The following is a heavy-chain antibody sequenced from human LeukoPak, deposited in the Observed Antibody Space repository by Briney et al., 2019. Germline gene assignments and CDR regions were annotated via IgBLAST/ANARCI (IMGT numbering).Heavy chain of an antibody. CDR2: ISAYNGNT. CDR3: AREVCSSTSCYSYYYYYYGMDV. D-gene: IGHD2-2*01. V-gene: IGHV1-18*01. CDR1: GYTFTSYG. Sequence: HRASVKVSCKASGYTFTSYGISWVRQAPGQGLEWMGWISAYNGNTNYAQKLQGRVTMTTDTSTSTAYMELRSLRSDDTAVYYCAREVCSSTSCYSYYYYYYGMDVWGQGTTVTVSS. J-gene: IGHJ6*02.